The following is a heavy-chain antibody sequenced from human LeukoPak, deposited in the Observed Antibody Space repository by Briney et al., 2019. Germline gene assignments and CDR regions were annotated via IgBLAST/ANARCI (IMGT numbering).Heavy chain of an antibody. Sequence: PGGSLRLSCAASEFSVGSNYMTWVRQAPGKGLEWVSLIYSGGSTYYADSVKGRFTISRDNSKNTLYLQMNNLRAEDTALYYCAKDFDSYYDSTGYGASFSYWGQGTLVTVSS. CDR3: AKDFDSYYDSTGYGASFSY. CDR1: EFSVGSNY. D-gene: IGHD3-22*01. J-gene: IGHJ4*02. CDR2: IYSGGST. V-gene: IGHV3-66*01.